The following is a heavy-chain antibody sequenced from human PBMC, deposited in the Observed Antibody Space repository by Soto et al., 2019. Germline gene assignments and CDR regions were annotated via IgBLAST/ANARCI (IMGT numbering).Heavy chain of an antibody. V-gene: IGHV3-21*01. CDR1: GFTFSSYS. CDR2: ISSSSSYI. Sequence: GGSLRLSCAASGFTFSSYSMNWVRQAPGKGLEWVSSISSSSSYIYYADSVKGRFTISRDNAKNSLYLQMNSLRAEDTAVYYCARGRIAAAGIHYFDYWGQGTLVTVSS. J-gene: IGHJ4*02. CDR3: ARGRIAAAGIHYFDY. D-gene: IGHD6-13*01.